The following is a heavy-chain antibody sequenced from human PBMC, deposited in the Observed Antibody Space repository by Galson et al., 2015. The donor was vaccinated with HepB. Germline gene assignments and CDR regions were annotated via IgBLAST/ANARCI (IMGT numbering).Heavy chain of an antibody. CDR3: ARHSLAYYYGSGSSGTYNWFDP. CDR1: GGSISSSSYY. J-gene: IGHJ5*02. Sequence: SETLSLTCSVSGGSISSSSYYWGWIRQPPGKGLEWIGSIYYSGSTYYNPSLKSRVTISVDTSKNQFSLKLSSVTAADTAVYYCARHSLAYYYGSGSSGTYNWFDPWGQGTLVTVSS. V-gene: IGHV4-39*01. CDR2: IYYSGST. D-gene: IGHD3-10*01.